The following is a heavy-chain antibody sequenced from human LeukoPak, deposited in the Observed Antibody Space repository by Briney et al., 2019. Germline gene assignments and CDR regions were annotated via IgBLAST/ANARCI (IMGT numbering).Heavy chain of an antibody. Sequence: GESLKISCQGSGYSFTNYWIAWVRQMPGKGLEWMGIIYPGDTDARYSPSFQGQVTISADKSISTAYLQWGSLRASDTAIYYCARDLGITSAGAPLGYWGQGTLVTVSS. J-gene: IGHJ4*02. CDR1: GYSFTNYW. D-gene: IGHD6-13*01. CDR2: IYPGDTDA. CDR3: ARDLGITSAGAPLGY. V-gene: IGHV5-51*01.